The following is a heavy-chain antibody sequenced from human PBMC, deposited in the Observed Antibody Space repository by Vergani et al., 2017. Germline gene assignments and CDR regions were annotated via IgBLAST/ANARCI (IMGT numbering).Heavy chain of an antibody. D-gene: IGHD5-18*01. Sequence: VQLLESGGGLVQPGRSLRLSCAASGFTFSSYGLHWVRQAPGKGLEWVAVISYDGSNKYDADSVKGRFTISRDNSNNTLYLQMNSLRAEDTAVYYCAKVTGDTAMADYYDGRDVWGQGP. CDR1: GFTFSSYG. CDR3: AKVTGDTAMADYYDGRDV. V-gene: IGHV3-30*18. J-gene: IGHJ6*02. CDR2: ISYDGSNK.